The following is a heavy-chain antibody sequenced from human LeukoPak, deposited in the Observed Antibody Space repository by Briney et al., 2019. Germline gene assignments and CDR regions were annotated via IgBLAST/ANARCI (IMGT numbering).Heavy chain of an antibody. Sequence: SETLSLTCAVYGGSFTDYFWTLIRQPPGKGPEWIGEINHAGSTNYNPSLKSRLTISVDTSKNQFSLKLRSVTAADTAVYYCARAFGRYCSGESCYPFDYWGQGTLVTVSS. V-gene: IGHV4-34*01. CDR1: GGSFTDYF. CDR3: ARAFGRYCSGESCYPFDY. J-gene: IGHJ4*02. D-gene: IGHD2-15*01. CDR2: INHAGST.